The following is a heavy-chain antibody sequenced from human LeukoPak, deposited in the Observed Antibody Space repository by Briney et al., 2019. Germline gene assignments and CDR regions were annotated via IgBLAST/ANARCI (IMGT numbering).Heavy chain of an antibody. CDR2: IYPGDSDT. V-gene: IGHV5-51*01. J-gene: IGHJ3*02. CDR1: GYSFTSYW. Sequence: GESLKISCKGSGYSFTSYWIGWVRQMPGKGLEWMGIIYPGDSDTRYSPSFQDQVTISADKSISTAYLQWSSLKASDTAMYYCARTYYYGSGSYYGRAFDIWGQGTMVTVSS. D-gene: IGHD3-10*01. CDR3: ARTYYYGSGSYYGRAFDI.